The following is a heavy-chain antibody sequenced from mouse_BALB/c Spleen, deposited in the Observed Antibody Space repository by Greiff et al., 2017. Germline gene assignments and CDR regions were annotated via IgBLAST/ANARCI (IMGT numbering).Heavy chain of an antibody. V-gene: IGHV1S81*02. J-gene: IGHJ2*01. CDR2: INPSNGRT. CDR3: ARGGGLYFDY. CDR1: GYTFTSYW. Sequence: QVQLQQPGAELVKPGASVKLSCKASGYTFTSYWMHWVKQRPGQGLEWIGEINPSNGRTNYNEKFKSKATLTVDKSSSTAYMQLSSLTSEDSAVYYCARGGGLYFDYWGQGTTLTVSS.